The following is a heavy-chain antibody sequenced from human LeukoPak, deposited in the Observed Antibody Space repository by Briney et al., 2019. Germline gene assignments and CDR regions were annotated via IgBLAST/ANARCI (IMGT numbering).Heavy chain of an antibody. D-gene: IGHD6-6*01. Sequence: GGSLRLSCAAPGFTFSSDDTHWVRQATGKGLEWVSGIGPAGDTYYLASVKGRFTISRENAKNSLYLQMNSLRAGDTAVYYCARASSRRKAFFDYWGQGTLVTVSS. CDR2: IGPAGDT. V-gene: IGHV3-13*01. J-gene: IGHJ4*02. CDR1: GFTFSSDD. CDR3: ARASSRRKAFFDY.